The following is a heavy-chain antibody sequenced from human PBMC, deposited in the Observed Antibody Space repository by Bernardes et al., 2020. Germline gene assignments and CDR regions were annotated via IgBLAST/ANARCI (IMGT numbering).Heavy chain of an antibody. Sequence: GGSLRLSCAASGFMFSSYSMNWVRQAPGKGLEWVSYISSSSSTIYYADPVKGRFTISRDNAKNSLYLQMNSLRAEDTAVYYCARPSYDILTGYVEYFFDYWGQGTLVTVSS. CDR1: GFMFSSYS. D-gene: IGHD3-9*01. J-gene: IGHJ4*02. CDR3: ARPSYDILTGYVEYFFDY. CDR2: ISSSSSTI. V-gene: IGHV3-48*01.